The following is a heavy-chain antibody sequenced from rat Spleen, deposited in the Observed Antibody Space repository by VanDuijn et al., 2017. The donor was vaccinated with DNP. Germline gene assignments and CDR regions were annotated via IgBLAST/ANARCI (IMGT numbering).Heavy chain of an antibody. CDR2: INMDSSTI. CDR3: AKGPNFGGWSDYFDY. Sequence: EVKLVESGGGLVQPGRSLKLSCAASGFNFNDYWMGWVRQAPGKGLEWIGQINMDSSTINYIPSLKDKFTISRDNAQNTLYLQMNKLGSEDTAIYYCAKGPNFGGWSDYFDYWGQGVMVTVSS. V-gene: IGHV4-2*01. J-gene: IGHJ2*01. D-gene: IGHD1-11*01. CDR1: GFNFNDYW.